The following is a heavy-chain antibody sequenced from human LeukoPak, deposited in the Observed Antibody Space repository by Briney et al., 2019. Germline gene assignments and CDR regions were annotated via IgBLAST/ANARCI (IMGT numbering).Heavy chain of an antibody. CDR1: GFTVSSNY. V-gene: IGHV3-53*01. J-gene: IGHJ4*02. CDR3: ARGLAVTGTLGVGY. Sequence: GGSLRLSCAASGFTVSSNYMSWVRQAPGKGLEWVSVIYSGGTTYYADSVKGRFTISRDKSKNTLYLQMNSLRAEDTAVYYCARGLAVTGTLGVGYWGQGTLVTVSS. D-gene: IGHD6-19*01. CDR2: IYSGGTT.